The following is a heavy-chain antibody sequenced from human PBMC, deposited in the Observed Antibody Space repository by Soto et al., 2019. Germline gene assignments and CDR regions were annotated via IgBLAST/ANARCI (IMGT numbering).Heavy chain of an antibody. V-gene: IGHV1-69*13. Sequence: SVKVSCKASGYTFTSYAMHWVRQAPGQGLEWMGGIIPIFGTANYAQKFQGRVTITADESTSTAYMELSSLRSEDTAVYYCAREPYSGYDLGPWGQGTLVTVSS. CDR2: IIPIFGTA. CDR3: AREPYSGYDLGP. D-gene: IGHD5-12*01. J-gene: IGHJ5*02. CDR1: GYTFTSYA.